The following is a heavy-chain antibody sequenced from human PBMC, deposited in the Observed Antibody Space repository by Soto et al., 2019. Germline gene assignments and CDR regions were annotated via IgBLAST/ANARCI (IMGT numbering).Heavy chain of an antibody. V-gene: IGHV3-7*04. CDR3: ARERGWESPTDY. J-gene: IGHJ4*02. CDR1: GFTFSNYW. D-gene: IGHD1-26*01. Sequence: EVQLVESGGGLVQPGGSLRLSCAASGFTFSNYWMNWVRQAPGKGLEWVANIKPDGSITYYLDSVKGRFTISRDNAKNSLFLQMNSLRAEDTAVYYCARERGWESPTDYWGLGTLVTVSS. CDR2: IKPDGSIT.